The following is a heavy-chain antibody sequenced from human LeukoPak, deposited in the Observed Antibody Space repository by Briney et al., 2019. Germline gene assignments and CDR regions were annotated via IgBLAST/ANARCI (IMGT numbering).Heavy chain of an antibody. D-gene: IGHD3-3*01. CDR2: ISGSGGST. CDR3: AKSRYYDFWSGRYGMDV. Sequence: GGSLRLSCAASGFTFSSYAMSWVRQAPGKGLEWVSAISGSGGSTYYADSVKGRFTISRDNSKNTLYLQMNSLRAEDTAVYYCAKSRYYDFWSGRYGMDVWGQGTTVTVSS. CDR1: GFTFSSYA. V-gene: IGHV3-23*01. J-gene: IGHJ6*02.